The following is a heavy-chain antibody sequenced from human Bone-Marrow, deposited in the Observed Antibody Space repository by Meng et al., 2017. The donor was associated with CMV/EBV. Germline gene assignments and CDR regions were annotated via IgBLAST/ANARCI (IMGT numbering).Heavy chain of an antibody. CDR1: GFSFSNYW. CDR3: ARDGDGYNFDY. J-gene: IGHJ4*02. CDR2: IYRDGGMT. D-gene: IGHD5-24*01. V-gene: IGHV3-74*01. Sequence: GESLKISCGASGFSFSNYWMHWVRQAPGKGLLWDARIYRDGGMTHYADSVRGRFTISRDNAKNTLYLQMNSLRGEDTAVYYCARDGDGYNFDYWGRGTLVTVSS.